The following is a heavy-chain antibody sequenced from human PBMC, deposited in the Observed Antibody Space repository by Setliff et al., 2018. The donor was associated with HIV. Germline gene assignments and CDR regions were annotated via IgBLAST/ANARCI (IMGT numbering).Heavy chain of an antibody. CDR2: ISSSSSYI. V-gene: IGHV3-21*01. Sequence: PGGSLRLSCAASGFTFSSYSMNWVRQAPGKGLEWVSSISSSSSYIYYADSVKGRFTISRDNAKNSLYLQMNSLRAEDTAVYYCARSPRIAAAAFFDYWGQGTLVTVSS. D-gene: IGHD6-13*01. CDR3: ARSPRIAAAAFFDY. CDR1: GFTFSSYS. J-gene: IGHJ4*02.